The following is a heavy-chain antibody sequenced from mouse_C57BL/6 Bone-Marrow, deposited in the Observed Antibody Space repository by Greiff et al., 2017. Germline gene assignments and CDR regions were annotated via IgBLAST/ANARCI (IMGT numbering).Heavy chain of an antibody. D-gene: IGHD1-1*01. CDR1: GFTFSDFY. CDR2: SRNKANDYTT. Sequence: EVKVVESGGGLVQSGRSLRLSCATSGFTFSDFYMEWVRQAPGTGLEWIAASRNKANDYTTEYSASVKGRFIVSRDTYQSILYLQMNALRAEDTAIYYCARDNYYGSSYAMDYWGQGTSVTVSS. CDR3: ARDNYYGSSYAMDY. J-gene: IGHJ4*01. V-gene: IGHV7-1*01.